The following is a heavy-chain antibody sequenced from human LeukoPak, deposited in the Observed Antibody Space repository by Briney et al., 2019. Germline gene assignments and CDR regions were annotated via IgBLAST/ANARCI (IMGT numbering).Heavy chain of an antibody. CDR1: GFSFSDYG. V-gene: IGHV3-30*02. J-gene: IGHJ4*02. Sequence: GGSLRLSCEASGFSFSDYGMHWVRQAPGKGLEWVAFIRYDRSNKYYADSVKGRFTISRDNSKNILYLQLNSLRVEDTALYYCAKRVPYGTSSVYFASWGQGTLVTVSS. CDR3: AKRVPYGTSSVYFAS. D-gene: IGHD6-6*01. CDR2: IRYDRSNK.